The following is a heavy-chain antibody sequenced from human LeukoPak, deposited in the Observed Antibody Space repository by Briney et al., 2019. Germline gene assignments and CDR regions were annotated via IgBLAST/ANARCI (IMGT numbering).Heavy chain of an antibody. CDR1: GFTFSSYE. V-gene: IGHV3-48*03. CDR2: ISSSGSTI. D-gene: IGHD3-10*01. J-gene: IGHJ4*02. Sequence: GGSLRLSCAASGFTFSSYEMNWVRHAPGKGRECVSYISSSGSTIYYTDCVKGRFTISRDNAKNSLYLQMNSLRAEDTAVYYCARDGHYYGSGSYYRLGFDYWGQGTLVTVSS. CDR3: ARDGHYYGSGSYYRLGFDY.